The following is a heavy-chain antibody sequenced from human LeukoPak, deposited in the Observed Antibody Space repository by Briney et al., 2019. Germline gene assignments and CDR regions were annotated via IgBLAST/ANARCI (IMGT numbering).Heavy chain of an antibody. J-gene: IGHJ4*02. CDR3: AKRNYFDSGGYYFFDY. CDR1: GFTFSKYA. V-gene: IGHV3-23*01. D-gene: IGHD3-22*01. CDR2: ISVSGGST. Sequence: PGGSLRLSCAASGFTFSKYAMTGVRQAPGKGLEWVSGISVSGGSTNYADSVKGRFTISRDNSKNTLYLQMNSLRAEDTAVYYCAKRNYFDSGGYYFFDYWGQGTLVTVSS.